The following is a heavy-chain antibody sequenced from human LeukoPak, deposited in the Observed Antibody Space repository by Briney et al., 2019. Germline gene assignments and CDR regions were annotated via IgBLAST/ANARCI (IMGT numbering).Heavy chain of an antibody. D-gene: IGHD2-2*01. Sequence: GGSLRHSCAASGFTFSSYAMSWVRQAPGKGLEWVSAISGSGGSTYYADSVKGRFTISRDNSKNTLYLQMNSLRAEDTAVYYCAKDLGPVVPAAKGYWGQGTLVTVSS. CDR3: AKDLGPVVPAAKGY. CDR1: GFTFSSYA. V-gene: IGHV3-23*01. CDR2: ISGSGGST. J-gene: IGHJ4*02.